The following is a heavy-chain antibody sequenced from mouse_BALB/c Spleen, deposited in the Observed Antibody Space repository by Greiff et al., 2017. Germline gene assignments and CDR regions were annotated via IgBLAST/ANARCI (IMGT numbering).Heavy chain of an antibody. J-gene: IGHJ4*01. CDR3: ARRARYDYDDYAMDY. Sequence: QVTLKESGPGILQPSQTLSLTCSFSGFSLSTFGMGVSWIRQPSGKGLEWLAHIYWDDDKHYNSSLKRRLTISKDTSNNQVFLKITTVDTADTATYSCARRARYDYDDYAMDYWGQGTSVTVSA. V-gene: IGHV8-13*01. D-gene: IGHD2-4*01. CDR1: GFSLSTFGMG. CDR2: IYWDDDK.